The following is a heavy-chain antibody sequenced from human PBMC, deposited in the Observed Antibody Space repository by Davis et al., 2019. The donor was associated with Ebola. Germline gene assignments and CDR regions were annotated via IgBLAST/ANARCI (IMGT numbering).Heavy chain of an antibody. CDR2: IYYSGTT. CDR1: GGSMSSYY. J-gene: IGHJ4*02. D-gene: IGHD4/OR15-4a*01. V-gene: IGHV4-59*12. CDR3: STDYGAS. Sequence: SETLSLTCTVSGGSMSSYYWNWIRQPPGKGLEWIGNIYYSGTTNYNPSLKSRVTISLDTSKNQFSLKLSSVTAADTAVYYCSTDYGASWGQGTLVTVSS.